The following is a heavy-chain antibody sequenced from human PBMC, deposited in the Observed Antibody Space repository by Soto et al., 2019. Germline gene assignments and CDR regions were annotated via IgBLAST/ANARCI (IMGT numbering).Heavy chain of an antibody. CDR3: AAATLPGARFYGMDV. D-gene: IGHD2-2*01. J-gene: IGHJ6*02. V-gene: IGHV4-34*01. Sequence: SETLSLTCAVYGGSFSGFYWSWIRQPPGKGLEWIGEINHSGRIKYSAPLKSRVTISVDTSKNQFSLKLTSVTAADAAVYYCAAATLPGARFYGMDVWGQGSTVTVSS. CDR2: INHSGRI. CDR1: GGSFSGFY.